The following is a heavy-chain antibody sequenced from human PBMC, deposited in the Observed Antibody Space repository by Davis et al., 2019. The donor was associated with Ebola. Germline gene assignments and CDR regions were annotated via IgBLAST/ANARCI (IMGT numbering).Heavy chain of an antibody. J-gene: IGHJ6*04. CDR2: ISSSGSTI. Sequence: PGGSLRLSCAASGFTFSDYYMSWIRQAPGKGLEWVSYISSSGSTIYYADSVKGRFTISRDNAKNTLYLQMNSLRAEDTAVYYCARIDFNYYYYYGMDVWGKGTTVTVSS. D-gene: IGHD2/OR15-2a*01. CDR1: GFTFSDYY. V-gene: IGHV3-11*01. CDR3: ARIDFNYYYYYGMDV.